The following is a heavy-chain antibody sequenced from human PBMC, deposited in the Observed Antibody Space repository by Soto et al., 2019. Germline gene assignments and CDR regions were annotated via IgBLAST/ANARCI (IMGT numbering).Heavy chain of an antibody. J-gene: IGHJ4*02. Sequence: PSETLSLTCTVSGGSISSDAYYWSWIRQHPGKGLEWIGNIYHTGSTYYNPSLKSRVVISLDTSQNQFFLRLSSVTAADTAVYFCATYRFSGKGWSKFDYWGQGSLVTVSS. CDR2: IYHTGST. CDR3: ATYRFSGKGWSKFDY. V-gene: IGHV4-31*03. D-gene: IGHD3-16*02. CDR1: GGSISSDAYY.